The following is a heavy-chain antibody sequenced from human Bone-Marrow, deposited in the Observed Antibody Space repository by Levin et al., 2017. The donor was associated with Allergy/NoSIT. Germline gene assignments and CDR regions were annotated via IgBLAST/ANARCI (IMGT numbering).Heavy chain of an antibody. D-gene: IGHD2-15*01. CDR1: GGSISSHSW. V-gene: IGHV4-4*02. CDR3: TRNAWREDFDGNCFPEALDI. Sequence: SETLSLTCAVSGGSISSHSWWSWVRQPPGKGLEWIGEIYHTGGTNDNPSLKSRVTISVDKSKNQFSLKLTSVTAADTAIYYCTRNAWREDFDGNCFPEALDIWGLGTMVGVSS. CDR2: IYHTGGT. J-gene: IGHJ3*02.